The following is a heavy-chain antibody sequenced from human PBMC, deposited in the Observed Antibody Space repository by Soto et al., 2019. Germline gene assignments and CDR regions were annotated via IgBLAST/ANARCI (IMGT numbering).Heavy chain of an antibody. CDR2: VNPKTGNT. D-gene: IGHD4-17*01. Sequence: QVQLVQSGSEVKKPGASVKVSCKASGYTFTNYDLHWVRQASGQGLEWMGWVNPKTGNTAYAQKFQGRVTMSRDTSVTAAYMELSSLTSEDTAVYFCARSDYGDLDYWGQRTRVTVSS. CDR3: ARSDYGDLDY. J-gene: IGHJ4*02. CDR1: GYTFTNYD. V-gene: IGHV1-8*01.